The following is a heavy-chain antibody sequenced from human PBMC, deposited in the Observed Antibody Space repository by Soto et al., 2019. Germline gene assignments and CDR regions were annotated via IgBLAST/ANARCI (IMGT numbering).Heavy chain of an antibody. V-gene: IGHV4-59*08. Sequence: SETLSLTCTVSGGSISSYYWSWIRQPPGKGLEWIGSIYYSGSTNYNPSLKSRVTISVDTSKNQFSLKLSSVTAADTAVYYCARQDIVLMVYANDYWGQGTLVTVS. J-gene: IGHJ4*02. CDR3: ARQDIVLMVYANDY. CDR1: GGSISSYY. CDR2: IYYSGST. D-gene: IGHD2-8*01.